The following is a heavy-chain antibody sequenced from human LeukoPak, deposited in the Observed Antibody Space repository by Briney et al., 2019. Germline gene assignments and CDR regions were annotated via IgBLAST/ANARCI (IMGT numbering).Heavy chain of an antibody. D-gene: IGHD2-21*02. V-gene: IGHV5-51*01. CDR1: GYSFTSYW. Sequence: GESLKIPCKGSGYSFTSYWIGWVRQMPGQGLEWMGIIYPGDSDTRYSPSFQGQVTISADKSISTAYLQWSSLKASDTAMYYCARLTSSTTCGGDCYSAPFDYWGQGTLVTVSS. J-gene: IGHJ4*02. CDR2: IYPGDSDT. CDR3: ARLTSSTTCGGDCYSAPFDY.